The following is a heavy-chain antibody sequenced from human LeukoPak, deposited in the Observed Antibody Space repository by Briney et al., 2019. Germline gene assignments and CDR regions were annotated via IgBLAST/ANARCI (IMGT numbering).Heavy chain of an antibody. CDR3: ASRHGGSSWYPFDY. D-gene: IGHD6-13*01. CDR2: ISYDGSNK. J-gene: IGHJ4*02. V-gene: IGHV3-30*03. CDR1: GFTFSSYG. Sequence: ESGGSLRLSCAASGFTFSSYGMHWVRQAPGKGLEWVAVISYDGSNKYYADSVKGRFTISRDNSKNTLYLQMNSLRAEDTAVCYCASRHGGSSWYPFDYWGQGTLVTVSS.